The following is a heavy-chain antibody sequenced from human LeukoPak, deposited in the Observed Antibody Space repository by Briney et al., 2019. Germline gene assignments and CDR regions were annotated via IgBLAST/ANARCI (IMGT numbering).Heavy chain of an antibody. CDR2: IYYSGST. J-gene: IGHJ3*02. CDR1: GGSISSYY. D-gene: IGHD3-22*01. Sequence: SETLSLTCTVSGGSISSYYWSWIRQPPGKGLEWIGYIYYSGSTNYNPSLKSRVTISVDTSKNQFSLKLSSVTAADTAVYYCATSMIVVNDAFDIWGQGTMVTVSS. CDR3: ATSMIVVNDAFDI. V-gene: IGHV4-59*08.